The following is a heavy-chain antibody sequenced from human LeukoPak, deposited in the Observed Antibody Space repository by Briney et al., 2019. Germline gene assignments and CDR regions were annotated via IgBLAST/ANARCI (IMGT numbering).Heavy chain of an antibody. CDR1: GYSFTSYG. Sequence: GASVKVSCKSAGYSFTSYGISWVRQAPGQGLEWMGWISPYNGNTNYAQKLQGRVTMTTETSTSTAYMELRSLRSDDTAVCYCARDDPYDILTGYYMPFDYWGQGTLVTVSS. D-gene: IGHD3-9*01. CDR2: ISPYNGNT. J-gene: IGHJ4*02. CDR3: ARDDPYDILTGYYMPFDY. V-gene: IGHV1-18*01.